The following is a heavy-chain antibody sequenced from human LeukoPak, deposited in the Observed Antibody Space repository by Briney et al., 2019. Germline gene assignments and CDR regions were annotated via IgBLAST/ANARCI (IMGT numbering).Heavy chain of an antibody. D-gene: IGHD2-15*01. CDR2: IYYSGST. Sequence: SETLSLTCTVSGGSISSSSYYWGWIRQPPGKGLEWIGSIYYSGSTYYNPSLKSRVTISVDTSKNQFSLKPSSVTAADTAVYYCARAPSGCGGTCPSDHWGPGTQATVSS. CDR3: ARAPSGCGGTCPSDH. CDR1: GGSISSSSYY. V-gene: IGHV4-39*07. J-gene: IGHJ4*02.